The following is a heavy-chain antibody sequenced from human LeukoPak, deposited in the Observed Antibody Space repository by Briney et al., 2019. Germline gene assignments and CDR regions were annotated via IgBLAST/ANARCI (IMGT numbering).Heavy chain of an antibody. V-gene: IGHV4-39*01. CDR2: IYYSGST. CDR1: GGSISSSSYY. CDR3: ARGSGWYGNFDY. Sequence: SETLSLTCTVSGGSISSSSYYWGWIRQPPGKGLEWIGSIYYSGSTDYNPSLKSRVTISVDTSKTQFSLKLSSVTAADTAVYYCARGSGWYGNFDYWGQGMSVTVSS. D-gene: IGHD6-19*01. J-gene: IGHJ4*02.